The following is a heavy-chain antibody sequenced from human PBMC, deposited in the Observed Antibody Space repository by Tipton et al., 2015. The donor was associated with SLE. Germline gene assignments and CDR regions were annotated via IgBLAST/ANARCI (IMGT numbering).Heavy chain of an antibody. V-gene: IGHV4-31*11. CDR1: GGSFSGHY. Sequence: TLSLTCAVYGGSFSGHYWSWIRQHPGKGLEWIGYIYYNGSTYYNPSLKSRVTISVDTSKNQFSLKLSSVTAADTAVYYCANNKRVGSYFDYWGQGTLVTVSS. J-gene: IGHJ4*02. CDR3: ANNKRVGSYFDY. D-gene: IGHD3-10*01. CDR2: IYYNGST.